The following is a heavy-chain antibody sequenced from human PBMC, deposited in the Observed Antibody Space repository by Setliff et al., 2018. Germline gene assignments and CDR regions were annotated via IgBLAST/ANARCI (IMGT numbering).Heavy chain of an antibody. CDR3: ARHQFVGGYYGSVTYRHFDY. J-gene: IGHJ4*02. CDR1: GDSISNYY. D-gene: IGHD3-10*01. Sequence: PSETLSLTCTVSGDSISNYYWSWIRQPPGKGLEWIGYIHGRGSTNYNPSLKSRVTISVDTSNNQFSLKLNSLTAADTAVYYCARHQFVGGYYGSVTYRHFDYWGQGTLVTVSP. CDR2: IHGRGST. V-gene: IGHV4-59*08.